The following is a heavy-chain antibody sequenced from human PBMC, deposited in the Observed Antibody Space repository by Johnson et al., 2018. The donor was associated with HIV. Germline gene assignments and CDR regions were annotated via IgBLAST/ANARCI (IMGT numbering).Heavy chain of an antibody. Sequence: QVHLVESGGGVVQPGTSLILSCAASGFTFSYYSMHWVRQAPGKGLEWVALTSYDESDKFYADSVKGRFIISRDNPRNKLYLQMNGLRAEDTAVYYCAKGTNGQSWAFDIWGQGTVVTVSS. D-gene: IGHD2-8*01. CDR3: AKGTNGQSWAFDI. J-gene: IGHJ3*02. CDR1: GFTFSYYS. V-gene: IGHV3-30*04. CDR2: TSYDESDK.